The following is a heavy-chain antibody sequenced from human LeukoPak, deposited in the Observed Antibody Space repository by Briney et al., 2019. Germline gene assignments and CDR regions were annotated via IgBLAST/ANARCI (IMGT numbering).Heavy chain of an antibody. CDR1: GGTFSRYA. J-gene: IGHJ4*02. CDR2: IIPIFGTA. D-gene: IGHD2-15*01. Sequence: VASVKVSCKASGGTFSRYAINWVRQAPGQGLEWMGGIIPIFGTANYAQKFQGRVTITADESASTAYMELSSLRSEDTAVYYCARSRGSCYSCGAYWGQGTLVTVSS. V-gene: IGHV1-69*13. CDR3: ARSRGSCYSCGAY.